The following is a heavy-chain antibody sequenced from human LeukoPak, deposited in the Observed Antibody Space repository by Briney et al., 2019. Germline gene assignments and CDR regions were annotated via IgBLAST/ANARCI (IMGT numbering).Heavy chain of an antibody. Sequence: GGSLRLSCAASGFTFSSYSMIWVRQAPGKGLEWVSSISSGSSSIYYADSVKGRFPISRDNAKNSLYLQMNSLRAEDTAVYYCARAYSSGWYTLIGYWGQGTLVTVSS. V-gene: IGHV3-21*01. D-gene: IGHD6-19*01. CDR1: GFTFSSYS. J-gene: IGHJ4*02. CDR2: ISSGSSSI. CDR3: ARAYSSGWYTLIGY.